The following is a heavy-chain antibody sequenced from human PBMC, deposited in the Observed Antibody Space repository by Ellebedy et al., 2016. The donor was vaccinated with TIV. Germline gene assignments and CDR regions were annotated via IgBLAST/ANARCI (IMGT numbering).Heavy chain of an antibody. CDR3: ARGDNYYFGSSGYYYSY. CDR2: INPTSGSS. Sequence: ASVKVSCKASGYTFTSYFLYWVRQAPGQGLEWMGIINPTSGSSNYAQKFQGRVTMTRDTSTSTVYMELSSLRSEDTAVYYCARGDNYYFGSSGYYYSYWGQGTLVTVSS. J-gene: IGHJ4*02. D-gene: IGHD3-22*01. CDR1: GYTFTSYF. V-gene: IGHV1-46*01.